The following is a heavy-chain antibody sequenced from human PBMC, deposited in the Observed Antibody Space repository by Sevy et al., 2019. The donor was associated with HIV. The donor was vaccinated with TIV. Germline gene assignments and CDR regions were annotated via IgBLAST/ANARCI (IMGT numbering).Heavy chain of an antibody. CDR2: IWYDGSNK. CDR1: GFSFSSYG. CDR3: ARDPGYCSGGRCSYYTMDV. J-gene: IGHJ6*02. Sequence: GGSLRLSCAASGFSFSSYGMHWVRQAPGKGLEWVAVIWYDGSNKYYADSVKGRFTISRDNSKNTLYLQMNSLRAEDTTVYYYARDPGYCSGGRCSYYTMDVWGQGTTVTVSS. V-gene: IGHV3-33*01. D-gene: IGHD2-15*01.